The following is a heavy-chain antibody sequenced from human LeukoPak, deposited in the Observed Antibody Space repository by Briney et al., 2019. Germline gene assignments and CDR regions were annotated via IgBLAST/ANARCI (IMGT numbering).Heavy chain of an antibody. Sequence: SETLSLTCAVYGGSFSAYYWSWVRQSPGKGLEWIAEINHRGDTNYNPSVKSRVTISVDTSKSQFSLKVTSLTAADTAIYYCARGPTISETGYFDYWGQGTLVTVSS. CDR1: GGSFSAYY. CDR2: INHRGDT. J-gene: IGHJ4*03. V-gene: IGHV4-34*01. CDR3: ARGPTISETGYFDY. D-gene: IGHD1-1*01.